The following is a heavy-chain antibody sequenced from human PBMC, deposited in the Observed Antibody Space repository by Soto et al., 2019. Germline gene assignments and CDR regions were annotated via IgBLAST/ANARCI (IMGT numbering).Heavy chain of an antibody. D-gene: IGHD3-3*02. CDR2: IKLDASEK. CDR1: GFTFGYYW. CDR3: ARSPFLECN. V-gene: IGHV3-7*01. Sequence: GGSLRLSCAASGFTFGYYWMSWVRQAPGKGLEWLATIKLDASEKKYVDSVKGRFTISRDNAKNSLFLQMNSLRVEDTAVYYCARSPFLECNWAQGTLVTVSS. J-gene: IGHJ4*02.